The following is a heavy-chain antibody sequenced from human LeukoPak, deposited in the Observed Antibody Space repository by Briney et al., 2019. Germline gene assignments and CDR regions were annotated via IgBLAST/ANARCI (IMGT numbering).Heavy chain of an antibody. J-gene: IGHJ4*02. CDR3: AKPGRTTAGLFDS. V-gene: IGHV3-23*01. D-gene: IGHD6-19*01. CDR1: GFTFKNYA. CDR2: FSVNGRDT. Sequence: GGSLRLSCAASGFTFKNYALSWVRQAPGKGLEWVSGFSVNGRDTYYADFVKGRFTIARDIAKNTLYLQMNSLRAEDTATYYCAKPGRTTAGLFDSWGQGTLVTVSS.